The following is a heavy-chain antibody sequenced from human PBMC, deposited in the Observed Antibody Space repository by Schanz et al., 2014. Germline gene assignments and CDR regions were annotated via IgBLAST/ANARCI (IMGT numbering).Heavy chain of an antibody. Sequence: VQLVESGGGLVQPGGSLRLSCAASGITFSSYWMHWVRQDPGKGLVWVARINSVGSNTDYADSVTGRFTISRDNAKNTLYLQMNSLRAEDTAVYYCARIGGSVFDYWAQGTLXTVSS. CDR3: ARIGGSVFDY. D-gene: IGHD3-10*01. V-gene: IGHV3-74*02. J-gene: IGHJ4*02. CDR2: INSVGSNT. CDR1: GITFSSYW.